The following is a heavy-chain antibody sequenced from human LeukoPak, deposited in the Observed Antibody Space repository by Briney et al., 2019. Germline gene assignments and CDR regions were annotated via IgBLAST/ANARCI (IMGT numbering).Heavy chain of an antibody. Sequence: SETLSLTCTVSGGSISSSSYFWGWIRQPPGKGLEWIGNIYYSGTTYYNPSLKSRVTTSVDTSKNQFSLKLSSLTAADTAVYYCARMGGYSGYGTHWGQGTLVTVSS. CDR2: IYYSGTT. CDR3: ARMGGYSGYGTH. D-gene: IGHD5-12*01. V-gene: IGHV4-39*01. J-gene: IGHJ4*02. CDR1: GGSISSSSYF.